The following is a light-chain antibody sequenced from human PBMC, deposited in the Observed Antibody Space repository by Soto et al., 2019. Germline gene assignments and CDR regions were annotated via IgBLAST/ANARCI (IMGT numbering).Light chain of an antibody. Sequence: DMQMTQSPSTLSASVGDRVTITCRASQSISTWLAWYQQKPGKTPDLLIYDASSLQTGVPSRFIGIGAGTEFTLTITSLQPDDFATYYCQQYDTYPLSFGGGTKVDIK. CDR3: QQYDTYPLS. J-gene: IGKJ4*01. V-gene: IGKV1-5*01. CDR2: DAS. CDR1: QSISTW.